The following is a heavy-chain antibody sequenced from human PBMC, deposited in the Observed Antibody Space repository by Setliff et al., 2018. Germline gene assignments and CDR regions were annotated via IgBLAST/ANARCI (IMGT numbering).Heavy chain of an antibody. CDR2: IAVYTGKT. CDR1: GYTFSESI. Sequence: GASVKVSCKASGYTFSESIVSWVRQAPGQGLEWMGWIAVYTGKTYSAQKFQDRVTLTTHTSTNMGYLELRDLRSDDTAVYYCLRLVRYCTKIACQATSGDEVWGLGTLVTVSS. CDR3: LRLVRYCTKIACQATSGDEV. J-gene: IGHJ4*02. D-gene: IGHD2-8*01. V-gene: IGHV1-18*01.